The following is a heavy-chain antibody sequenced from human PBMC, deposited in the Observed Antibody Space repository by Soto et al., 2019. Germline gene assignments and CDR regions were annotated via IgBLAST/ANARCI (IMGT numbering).Heavy chain of an antibody. D-gene: IGHD1-26*01. V-gene: IGHV3-53*01. CDR1: GFTVSSTY. Sequence: EVQLVESGGGLIQPGGSLRLSCAASGFTVSSTYMSWVRQAPGKGLEWVSVIYSGGSTFYADSVKGRFTISRDNSKNTLYLHMNSLRAEDTAVYYCAKMYNGSSPLQYWGQGTLVTVSS. CDR2: IYSGGST. CDR3: AKMYNGSSPLQY. J-gene: IGHJ4*02.